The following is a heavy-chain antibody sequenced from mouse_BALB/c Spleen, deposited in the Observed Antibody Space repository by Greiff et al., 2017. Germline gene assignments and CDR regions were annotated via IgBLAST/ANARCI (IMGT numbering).Heavy chain of an antibody. CDR1: GFTFSSFG. J-gene: IGHJ4*01. V-gene: IGHV5-17*02. D-gene: IGHD1-1*01. CDR3: ARSGYYYGSSAMDY. CDR2: ISSGSSTI. Sequence: DVKLVESGGGLVQPGGSRKLSCAASGFTFSSFGMHWVRQAPEKGLEWVAYISSGSSTIYYADTVKGRFTISRDNPKNTLFLQMTSLRSEDTAMYYCARSGYYYGSSAMDYWGQGTSVTVSS.